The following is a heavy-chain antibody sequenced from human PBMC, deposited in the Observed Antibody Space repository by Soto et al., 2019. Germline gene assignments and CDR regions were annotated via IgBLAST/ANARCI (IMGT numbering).Heavy chain of an antibody. Sequence: EVQLLESGGGLVQPGGSLRLSCAASGFTFSSDAMSWVRQAPGKGLEWVSAISGSGGSTYYADSVKGRFTISSDNSKNTLYLQMNSLRAEDTAVYYCAKRRDFWSGYPINVWGQGTTVTVSS. J-gene: IGHJ6*02. CDR2: ISGSGGST. V-gene: IGHV3-23*01. CDR3: AKRRDFWSGYPINV. D-gene: IGHD3-3*01. CDR1: GFTFSSDA.